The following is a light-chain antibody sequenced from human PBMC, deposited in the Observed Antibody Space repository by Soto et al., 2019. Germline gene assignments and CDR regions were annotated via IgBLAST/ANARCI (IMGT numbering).Light chain of an antibody. CDR1: SSNIGAGYD. Sequence: QSVLTQPPSVSGAPGQRVTISCTRSSSNIGAGYDVHWYQQLPGTAPKLLIYHTSNRPSGVPHRFSGSKSDTSASLAITGLQAEDEADYYCQSYDTNLSGSVFGGGTKVTVL. CDR3: QSYDTNLSGSV. CDR2: HTS. V-gene: IGLV1-40*01. J-gene: IGLJ3*02.